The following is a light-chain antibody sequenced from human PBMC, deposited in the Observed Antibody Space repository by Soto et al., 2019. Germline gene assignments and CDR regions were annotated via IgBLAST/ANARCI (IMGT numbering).Light chain of an antibody. CDR2: EVS. CDR1: SSDVGSYNR. J-gene: IGLJ2*01. CDR3: SSYTSSSFVV. V-gene: IGLV2-18*02. Sequence: QSALTQPPSVSGSPGQSVTISCTGTSSDVGSYNRVSWYQQPPGTAPKLMIYEVSNRPSGVPDRFSWSKSGNTASLTISGLQAEDEADYYCSSYTSSSFVVFGGGTKLTVL.